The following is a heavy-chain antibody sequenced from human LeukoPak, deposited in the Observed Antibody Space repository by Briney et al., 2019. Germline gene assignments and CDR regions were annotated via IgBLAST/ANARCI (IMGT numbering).Heavy chain of an antibody. Sequence: VASVKVSCKASGYTFTSYGISWVRQAPGQGLEWMGRIIPIFGTANYAQKFQGRVTITTDESTSTAYMELSSLRSEDTAVYYCARGYYDSSGDNYYYYYMDVWGKGTTVTVSS. CDR1: GYTFTSYG. V-gene: IGHV1-69*05. CDR2: IIPIFGTA. D-gene: IGHD3-22*01. J-gene: IGHJ6*03. CDR3: ARGYYDSSGDNYYYYYMDV.